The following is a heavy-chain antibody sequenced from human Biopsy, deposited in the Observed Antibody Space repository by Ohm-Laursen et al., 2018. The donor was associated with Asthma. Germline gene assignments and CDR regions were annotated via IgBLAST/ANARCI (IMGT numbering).Heavy chain of an antibody. CDR2: VFWSGST. V-gene: IGHV4-30-4*01. J-gene: IGHJ6*02. Sequence: TLSLTCRVSGGYTGSSDHHWAWIRQAPGKGLEWISFVFWSGSTHYSRSLERRVPISIDTATNEFSMKLWSVTPADTAVYFCARVVSYGDIYFGIDVWGPGNTVVVS. D-gene: IGHD4-17*01. CDR3: ARVVSYGDIYFGIDV. CDR1: GGYTGSSDHH.